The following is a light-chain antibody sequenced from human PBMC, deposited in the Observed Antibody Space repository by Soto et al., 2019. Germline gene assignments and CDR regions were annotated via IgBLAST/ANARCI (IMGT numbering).Light chain of an antibody. CDR2: LNSDGSH. V-gene: IGLV4-69*01. J-gene: IGLJ3*02. CDR1: SGHSSSA. Sequence: QSVLTQSPSASASLGASVKLTCTLSSGHSSSAIAWHQQQPEKGPRYLMKLNSDGSHTKGDGIPDRFSGSSSGAERYLTISSLQSEDEADYYCQTWGTGIRVFGGGTKLTVL. CDR3: QTWGTGIRV.